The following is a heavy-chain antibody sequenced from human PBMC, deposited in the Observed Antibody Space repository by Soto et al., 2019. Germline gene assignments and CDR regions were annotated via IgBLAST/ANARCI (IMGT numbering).Heavy chain of an antibody. CDR1: GDSSSNYY. CDR3: ARGRVFEY. D-gene: IGHD3-10*02. V-gene: IGHV4-59*01. Sequence: PSETLSLTCTVSGDSSSNYYWTWIRQPPGKGLEWIGYIFSSEIIYYNPSLKSRVTISADTSMNQFALNLRSVTAADTAVYYCARGRVFEYWGQGILVTVS. J-gene: IGHJ4*02. CDR2: IFSSEII.